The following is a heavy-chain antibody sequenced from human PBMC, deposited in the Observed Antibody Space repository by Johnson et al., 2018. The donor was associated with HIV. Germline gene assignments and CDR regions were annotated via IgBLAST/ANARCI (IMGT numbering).Heavy chain of an antibody. CDR3: AKERQLVRAFDI. CDR2: ISYDGSNK. J-gene: IGHJ3*02. CDR1: RFTFSSYA. Sequence: QVQLVESGGGVVQPGRSLRLSCAASRFTFSSYAMHWVRQAPGQGLEWVAVISYDGSNKYYADSVKGRFTTSRDNSKNTLYLQMSSLRTEDTAVYYCAKERQLVRAFDIWGQGTMVTVSS. V-gene: IGHV3-30*04. D-gene: IGHD6-6*01.